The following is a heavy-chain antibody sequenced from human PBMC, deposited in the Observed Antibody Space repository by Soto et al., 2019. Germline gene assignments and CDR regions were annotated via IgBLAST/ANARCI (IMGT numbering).Heavy chain of an antibody. CDR3: ARGSLQFDP. CDR2: IYTTGNT. J-gene: IGHJ5*02. V-gene: IGHV4-4*07. CDR1: GGSLNDYY. Sequence: SETLSLTCTVSGGSLNDYYWSWIRQPAGKGLEWIGRIYTTGNTNYKSSLRSRVTMSVDTSKNQFSLKLRFLTAADTAMYYCARGSLQFDPWGQGTLVTVSS.